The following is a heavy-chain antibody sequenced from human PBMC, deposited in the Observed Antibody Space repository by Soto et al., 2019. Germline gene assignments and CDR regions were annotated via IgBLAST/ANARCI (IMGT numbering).Heavy chain of an antibody. V-gene: IGHV4-4*07. D-gene: IGHD3-3*01. CDR3: AKVGVGPVGDY. CDR2: IYYSGTT. CDR1: GGSKRGYY. Sequence: PSETLSLTCTVFGGSKRGYYWTWIRQPDGKGLEWIGRIYYSGTTNYNPSLTSRVTMSVDTAKNQFFLNLSSVTAADTAVYYCAKVGVGPVGDYWGQGTLVTVSS. J-gene: IGHJ4*02.